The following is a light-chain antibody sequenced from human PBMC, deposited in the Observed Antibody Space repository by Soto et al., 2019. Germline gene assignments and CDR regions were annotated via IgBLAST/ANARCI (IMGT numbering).Light chain of an antibody. Sequence: EIVLTQSPGTLSLSPGERATLSCRASQSVTNNYLAWYQQKPGQAPRLLIYGASTRATGILDRFSGSGSGTDFTLTISRLEPEDFAVYYCQQYGSSPITLGQGTRLEIK. V-gene: IGKV3-20*01. CDR2: GAS. J-gene: IGKJ5*01. CDR3: QQYGSSPIT. CDR1: QSVTNNY.